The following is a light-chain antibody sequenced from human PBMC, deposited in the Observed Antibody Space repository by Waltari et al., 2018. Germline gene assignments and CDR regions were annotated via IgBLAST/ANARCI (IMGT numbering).Light chain of an antibody. V-gene: IGLV2-23*01. Sequence: QSALTQPASVSGAPGQSITISCTGTSSDVGSYNLVSWYQQHPVKAPKLMIYEGSKRPSGVSNRFSGSKSGNTASLTISGLQAEDEADYYCCSYAGGSTYVFGTGTKVTVL. CDR1: SSDVGSYNL. CDR3: CSYAGGSTYV. CDR2: EGS. J-gene: IGLJ1*01.